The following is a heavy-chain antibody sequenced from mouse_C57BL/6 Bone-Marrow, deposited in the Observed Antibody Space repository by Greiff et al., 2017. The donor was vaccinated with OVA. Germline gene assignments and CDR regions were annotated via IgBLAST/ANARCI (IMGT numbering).Heavy chain of an antibody. V-gene: IGHV1-52*01. Sequence: VQLQQPGAELVRPGSSVKLSCKASGYTFTSYWMHWVKQRPIQGLEWIGNIDPSDSETHYNQKFKDKATLTVDKSSSTAYMQLSSLTSEDSAVYYCARGYYGRGGYFDVWGTGTTVTVSS. CDR1: GYTFTSYW. J-gene: IGHJ1*03. D-gene: IGHD1-1*01. CDR3: ARGYYGRGGYFDV. CDR2: IDPSDSET.